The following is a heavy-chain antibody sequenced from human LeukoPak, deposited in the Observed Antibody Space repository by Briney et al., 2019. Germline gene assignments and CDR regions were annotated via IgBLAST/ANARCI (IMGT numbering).Heavy chain of an antibody. CDR3: AKDPTYCSSTSCIDY. CDR2: ISGSGGST. J-gene: IGHJ4*02. CDR1: GFTFSSYA. V-gene: IGHV3-23*01. Sequence: PGGSLSLSCAASGFTFSSYAMSWVRQAPGKGLEWVSAISGSGGSTYYADSVKGRFTISRDNSKNTLYLQMNSLRAEDTAVYYCAKDPTYCSSTSCIDYWGQGTLVTVSS. D-gene: IGHD2-2*01.